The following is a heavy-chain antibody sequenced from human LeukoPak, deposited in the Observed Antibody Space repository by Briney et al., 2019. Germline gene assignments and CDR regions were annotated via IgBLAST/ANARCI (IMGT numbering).Heavy chain of an antibody. V-gene: IGHV3-21*01. Sequence: GGSLRLSCAASGFSFRSYSMDWVRQAPGKGLEWVSSITGSSSYISYADSVKGRFTISRDKARNSLYLQMNSLRVEDTAVYYCARDHRYAFDNWGHGTLVTVSS. CDR2: ITGSSSYI. J-gene: IGHJ4*01. D-gene: IGHD5-12*01. CDR3: ARDHRYAFDN. CDR1: GFSFRSYS.